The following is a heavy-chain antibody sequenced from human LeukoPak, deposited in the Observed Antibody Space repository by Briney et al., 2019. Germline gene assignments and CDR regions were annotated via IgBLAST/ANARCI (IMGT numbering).Heavy chain of an antibody. CDR3: ARVRFGYCSSTSCYTGYYYGMDV. J-gene: IGHJ6*02. Sequence: GASVKVSCKASGYTFTSYAMHWVRQAPGQRLEWMGWINAGNGNTKYSQKFQGRVTITRDTSASTAYMELSSLRSEDTAVYHCARVRFGYCSSTSCYTGYYYGMDVWGQGTTVTVSS. D-gene: IGHD2-2*02. V-gene: IGHV1-3*01. CDR1: GYTFTSYA. CDR2: INAGNGNT.